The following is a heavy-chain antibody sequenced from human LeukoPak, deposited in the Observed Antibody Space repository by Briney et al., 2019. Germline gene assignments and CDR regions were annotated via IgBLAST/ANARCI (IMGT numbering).Heavy chain of an antibody. CDR2: ISAYNGNT. Sequence: ASVKVSCKASGYTFTSYGISWVRQAPGKGVEWMGWISAYNGNTNYAQKLQGRVTMTTDTSTSTPYMELRSLRSDDTAVYYCARDRRYSSSWYDYWGQGTLVTVSS. V-gene: IGHV1-18*01. CDR1: GYTFTSYG. CDR3: ARDRRYSSSWYDY. D-gene: IGHD6-13*01. J-gene: IGHJ4*02.